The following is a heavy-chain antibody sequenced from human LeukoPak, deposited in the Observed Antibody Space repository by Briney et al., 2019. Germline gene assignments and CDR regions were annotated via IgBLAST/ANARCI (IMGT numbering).Heavy chain of an antibody. CDR3: AREKYYYDGSGSPTWFDP. V-gene: IGHV4-59*01. J-gene: IGHJ5*02. CDR2: IHYSGST. CDR1: GRSISSYY. Sequence: SETLSLTCTVSGRSISSYYWSWVRQPPGKGLEWVGYIHYSGSTNYHPSFKSRVTISVDTSKTQFTLKLSSVTAADTAVYYCAREKYYYDGSGSPTWFDPWGQGTLVTVSS. D-gene: IGHD3-22*01.